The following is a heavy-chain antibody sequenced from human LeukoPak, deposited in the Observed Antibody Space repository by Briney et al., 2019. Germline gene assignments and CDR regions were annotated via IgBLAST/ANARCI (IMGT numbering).Heavy chain of an antibody. V-gene: IGHV3-48*03. CDR3: ARYRRPLLWFGELDVGADWFDP. CDR1: GFTFSSYE. CDR2: ISSSGFTI. Sequence: GGSLRLSCAASGFTFSSYEMNWVRQAPGKGLEWVSYISSSGFTIYYADSVKGRFTTSRDNAKNSLYLEMNSLRAEDTAVYYCARYRRPLLWFGELDVGADWFDPWGQGTLVTVSS. J-gene: IGHJ5*02. D-gene: IGHD3-10*01.